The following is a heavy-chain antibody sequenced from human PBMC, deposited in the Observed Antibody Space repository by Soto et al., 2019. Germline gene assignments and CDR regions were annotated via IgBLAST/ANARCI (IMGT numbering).Heavy chain of an antibody. D-gene: IGHD2-8*01. CDR2: ISGSGGST. CDR3: AKDNPLYCTNGVCYAFDI. V-gene: IGHV3-23*01. J-gene: IGHJ3*02. Sequence: GGSLRLSCAASGFTFSSYAMSWVRQAPGKGLEWVSAISGSGGSTYYADSVKGRFTIYRDNSKNTRYLQMNSLRAEDTAVYYCAKDNPLYCTNGVCYAFDIWGQGTMVTVS. CDR1: GFTFSSYA.